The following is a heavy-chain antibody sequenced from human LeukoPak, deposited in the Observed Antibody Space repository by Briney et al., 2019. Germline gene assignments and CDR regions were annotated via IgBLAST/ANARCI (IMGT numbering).Heavy chain of an antibody. V-gene: IGHV3-23*01. Sequence: GGSLRLSCAASGFTFSSYAMSWVRQAPGKGLEWVSAISGSGGSTYYADSVKGRFTISRDNSKKTLYMKMNSLRADDTAVYYCAKRRGLELTYYYHMDVWVKGTTVTVSS. D-gene: IGHD1-7*01. J-gene: IGHJ6*03. CDR1: GFTFSSYA. CDR2: ISGSGGST. CDR3: AKRRGLELTYYYHMDV.